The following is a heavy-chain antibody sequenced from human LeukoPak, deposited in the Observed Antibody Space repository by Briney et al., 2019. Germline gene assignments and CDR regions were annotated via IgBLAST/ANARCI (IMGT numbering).Heavy chain of an antibody. CDR1: GYTSTSYD. V-gene: IGHV1-8*01. J-gene: IGHJ4*02. Sequence: ASVKVSCKASGYTSTSYDFNWVRQATGQRPEWMGWMSPNSGDTGYAQKFQDRVTMTRNTSISTAYMELSSLRSDDTAVYYCATGPPNWGYDYWGPGTLVTVSS. D-gene: IGHD7-27*01. CDR3: ATGPPNWGYDY. CDR2: MSPNSGDT.